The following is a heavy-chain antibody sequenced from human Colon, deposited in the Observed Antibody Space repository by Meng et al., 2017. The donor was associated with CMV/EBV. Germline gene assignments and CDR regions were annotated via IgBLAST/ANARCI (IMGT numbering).Heavy chain of an antibody. Sequence: GESLKISCAGSGFIFSDHYIDWVRQAPGKGLEWVGRIKSKTDGGTTDYAAPVKGRFTISRDDSKNTLYLQMNSLKTEDTAVYYCVPTVTTVYWGQGTLVTVSS. CDR3: VPTVTTVY. V-gene: IGHV3-15*01. J-gene: IGHJ4*02. CDR2: IKSKTDGGTT. D-gene: IGHD4-17*01. CDR1: GFIFSDHY.